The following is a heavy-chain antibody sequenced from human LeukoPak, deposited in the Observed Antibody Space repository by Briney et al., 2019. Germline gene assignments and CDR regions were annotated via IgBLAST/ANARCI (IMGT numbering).Heavy chain of an antibody. Sequence: PGGSLRLSCAASGFTFSYYYMSWLRQAPGKGLEWVSYISSSGSTIYYADSVKGRFTISRDNAKNSLYLQMNSLRAEDTAVYYCARSGTYSRHYYYMDVWGKGTTVTVSS. CDR1: GFTFSYYY. CDR2: ISSSGSTI. J-gene: IGHJ6*03. D-gene: IGHD1-26*01. CDR3: ARSGTYSRHYYYMDV. V-gene: IGHV3-11*01.